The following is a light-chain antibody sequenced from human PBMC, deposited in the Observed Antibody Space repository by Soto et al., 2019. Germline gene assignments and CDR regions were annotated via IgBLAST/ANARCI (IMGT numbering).Light chain of an antibody. Sequence: QAVVTQPPSVSGAPRQRVTISCSGSTSNIGNTVVNWYQQLPGKPPKLLIYYDDLLPSGVSDRFSGSKSGTSASLAISGLQSEDEADYYCAAWDDSLNAGVFGGGTKVTVL. J-gene: IGLJ3*02. CDR2: YDD. CDR3: AAWDDSLNAGV. CDR1: TSNIGNTV. V-gene: IGLV1-36*01.